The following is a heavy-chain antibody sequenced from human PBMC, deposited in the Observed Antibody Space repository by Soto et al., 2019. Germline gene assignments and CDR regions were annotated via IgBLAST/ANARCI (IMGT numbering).Heavy chain of an antibody. CDR1: GFTVISNY. CDR2: IYRGGST. CDR3: ARVEVVAAIRYYYYGMDV. D-gene: IGHD2-15*01. V-gene: IGHV3-53*01. Sequence: QPGGCLTLSCAASGFTVISNYMSGVRQATGKGLEWVSVIYRGGSTYYADSVKGRFTISRDNSKNTLYLQMNSLRAEDTAVYYCARVEVVAAIRYYYYGMDVWGQGTTVTVSS. J-gene: IGHJ6*02.